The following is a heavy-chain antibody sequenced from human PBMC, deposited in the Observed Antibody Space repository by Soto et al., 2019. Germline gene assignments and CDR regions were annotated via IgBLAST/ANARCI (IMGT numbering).Heavy chain of an antibody. CDR2: INAGNDER. Sequence: QVQLLQSGAEVKKPGASVKISCKTSGYTFTNYAVHWVRQAPGQSLEWMGWINAGNDERKYSQTFQDRITITRDASATTAYMELSLIYGDTAIYYCARGRWERSGWYYLDYWGQGTLVTVSS. CDR1: GYTFTNYA. CDR3: ARGRWERSGWYYLDY. V-gene: IGHV1-3*01. J-gene: IGHJ4*02. D-gene: IGHD6-19*01.